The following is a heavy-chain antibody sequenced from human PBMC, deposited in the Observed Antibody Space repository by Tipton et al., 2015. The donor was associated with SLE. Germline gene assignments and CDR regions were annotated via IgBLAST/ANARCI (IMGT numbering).Heavy chain of an antibody. CDR2: ITNNGNT. J-gene: IGHJ5*02. Sequence: TLSLTCSVSGGPISGTNYYWDWFRQPPGKGPEWVGRITNNGNTYYIPSLQSRVTMSVDTSKNHFSLKLSSVTAADTAVYYCARHDTNYGRNWFDPWGQGTLVTVSS. CDR1: GGPISGTNYY. D-gene: IGHD2-8*01. V-gene: IGHV4-39*01. CDR3: ARHDTNYGRNWFDP.